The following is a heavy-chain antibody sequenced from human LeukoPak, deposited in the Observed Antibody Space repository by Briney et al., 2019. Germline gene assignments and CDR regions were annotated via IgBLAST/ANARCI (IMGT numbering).Heavy chain of an antibody. J-gene: IGHJ4*02. CDR3: ARLAARQVAGY. CDR1: GFTFNTYW. V-gene: IGHV3-7*01. CDR2: IKQDGSQK. D-gene: IGHD6-6*01. Sequence: PGGSLRLSCAASGFTFNTYWMTWVRQAPGKGLEWVANIKQDGSQKYYVDSVKGRFTVSRDNAKNSLYLQMNSLRAEDTAVYYCARLAARQVAGYWGQGTLVTVSS.